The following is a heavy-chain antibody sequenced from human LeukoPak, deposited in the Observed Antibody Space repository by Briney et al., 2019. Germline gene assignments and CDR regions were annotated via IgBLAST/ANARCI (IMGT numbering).Heavy chain of an antibody. J-gene: IGHJ4*02. CDR2: IKSKTDGGTT. CDR1: GFTFTDAW. Sequence: GGSLRLSCAASGFTFTDAWMTWVRQAPGKGLEWVGRIKSKTDGGTTDYAAPVKGRFTISRDDSKNTLYLQLNSLKTEDTALYYCTTRKNGYYYGSGSYSYHFDYWGQGTLVTVSS. CDR3: TTRKNGYYYGSGSYSYHFDY. D-gene: IGHD3-10*01. V-gene: IGHV3-15*01.